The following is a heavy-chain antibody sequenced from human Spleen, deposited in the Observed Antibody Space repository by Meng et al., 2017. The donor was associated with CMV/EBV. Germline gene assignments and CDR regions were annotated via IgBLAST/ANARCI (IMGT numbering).Heavy chain of an antibody. J-gene: IGHJ6*02. Sequence: GESLKISCAASGFTFSSYAMSWVRQAPGKGLEWVSVIYSGGSSTYYADSVKGRFTISRDNSKNTLYLQMNSLRAEDTAVYYCAKGVVVVPAAIWDYYGMDVWGQGTTVTVSS. D-gene: IGHD2-2*01. CDR1: GFTFSSYA. V-gene: IGHV3-23*03. CDR3: AKGVVVVPAAIWDYYGMDV. CDR2: IYSGGSST.